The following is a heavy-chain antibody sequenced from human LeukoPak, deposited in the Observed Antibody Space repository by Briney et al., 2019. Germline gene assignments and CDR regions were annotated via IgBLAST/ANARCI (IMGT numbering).Heavy chain of an antibody. CDR3: ARAYFDWLLYPNWFDP. CDR2: IYYSGST. V-gene: IGHV4-30-4*01. J-gene: IGHJ5*02. Sequence: SETLSLTCTVSGGSISSGDYYWSWIRQPPGKGLEWIGYIYYSGSTYYNPSLKSRVTISVDTSKNQSSLTLSSVTAADTAVYYCARAYFDWLLYPNWFDPWGQGTLVTVSS. D-gene: IGHD3-9*01. CDR1: GGSISSGDYY.